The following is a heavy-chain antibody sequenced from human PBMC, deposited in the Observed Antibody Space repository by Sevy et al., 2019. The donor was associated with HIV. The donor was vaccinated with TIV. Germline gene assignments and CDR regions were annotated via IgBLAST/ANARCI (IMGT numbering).Heavy chain of an antibody. CDR2: INHREVT. CDR3: VRFDTKIKIFGVPRGAY. D-gene: IGHD3-3*01. CDR1: GGSFSDFY. Sequence: SETLSLTCTVYGGSFSDFYWNWIRQSPGKGLEWIGEINHREVTNYNPSLKSRATISADASNRQYSLKLTPVTAAETAVYYCVRFDTKIKIFGVPRGAYWGPGTLVTVSS. J-gene: IGHJ4*02. V-gene: IGHV4-34*01.